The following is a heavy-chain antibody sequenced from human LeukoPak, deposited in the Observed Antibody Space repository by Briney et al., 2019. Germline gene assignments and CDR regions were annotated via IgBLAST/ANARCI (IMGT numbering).Heavy chain of an antibody. V-gene: IGHV3-33*01. Sequence: GGSLRLSCAASGFTFSSYGMHWVRQAPGKGLEGVAVIWYDGSKKYYADSVKGRFTISRDNSKNTLYLKMNSLRAEDTAVYYCARVPSYDSSGIDYWGQGTLVTVSS. CDR1: GFTFSSYG. CDR2: IWYDGSKK. D-gene: IGHD3-22*01. CDR3: ARVPSYDSSGIDY. J-gene: IGHJ4*02.